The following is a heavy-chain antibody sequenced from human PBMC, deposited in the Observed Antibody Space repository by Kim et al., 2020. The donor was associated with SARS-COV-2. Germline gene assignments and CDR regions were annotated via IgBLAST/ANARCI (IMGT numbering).Heavy chain of an antibody. CDR1: GGSISSYY. V-gene: IGHV4-59*01. D-gene: IGHD3-10*01. CDR2: IYYSGST. Sequence: SETLSLTCTVSGGSISSYYWSWIRQPPGKGLEWIGYIYYSGSTNYNPSLKSRVTVSVDTSKNQFSLKLSSVTAADTAVYYCARWGSGSHKPFDYWGQGTLVTVSS. CDR3: ARWGSGSHKPFDY. J-gene: IGHJ4*02.